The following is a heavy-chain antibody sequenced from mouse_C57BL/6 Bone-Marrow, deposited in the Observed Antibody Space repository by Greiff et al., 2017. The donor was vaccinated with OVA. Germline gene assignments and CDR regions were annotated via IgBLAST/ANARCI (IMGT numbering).Heavy chain of an antibody. D-gene: IGHD3-2*02. CDR2: IDPSDSYT. CDR1: GYTFTSYW. V-gene: IGHV1-50*01. CDR3: ARDSSGYLDY. J-gene: IGHJ2*01. Sequence: HVQLQQPGAELVKPGASVKLSCKASGYTFTSYWMTWVKQRPGQGLEWIGAIDPSDSYTNYNQKFKGKATLTVDTSSSTAYMQLSSLTSEDSAVYYCARDSSGYLDYWGQGTTLTVSS.